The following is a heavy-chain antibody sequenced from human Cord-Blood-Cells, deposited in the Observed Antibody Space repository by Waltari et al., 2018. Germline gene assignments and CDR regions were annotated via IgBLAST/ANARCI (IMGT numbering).Heavy chain of an antibody. J-gene: IGHJ6*02. CDR2: IYYSWST. Sequence: QVQLQESGPGLVKPSQTLSLTCTVSGGSISRGDYYWSWFGPPPGKGMEWLGYIYYSWSTYYNPSLKSRVTISVDTSKNQFSLKLSSVTAADTAVYYCARGYYGSGSYHLYYYYGMDVWGQGTTVTVSS. V-gene: IGHV4-30-4*01. CDR3: ARGYYGSGSYHLYYYYGMDV. D-gene: IGHD3-10*01. CDR1: GGSISRGDYY.